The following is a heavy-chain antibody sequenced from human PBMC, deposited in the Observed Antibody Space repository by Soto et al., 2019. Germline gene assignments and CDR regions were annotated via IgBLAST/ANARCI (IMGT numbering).Heavy chain of an antibody. Sequence: GGSLRLSCVASGFAVSSNYMYWVRQAPGKGLEWVSVIYSGGSTFYADSVKGRFTLSRDNSKNTLYLQMNRLRAEDTAVYYCATSPAYSSSWFPFQHWGQGTLVTVSS. CDR3: ATSPAYSSSWFPFQH. CDR1: GFAVSSNY. CDR2: IYSGGST. D-gene: IGHD6-13*01. J-gene: IGHJ1*01. V-gene: IGHV3-53*01.